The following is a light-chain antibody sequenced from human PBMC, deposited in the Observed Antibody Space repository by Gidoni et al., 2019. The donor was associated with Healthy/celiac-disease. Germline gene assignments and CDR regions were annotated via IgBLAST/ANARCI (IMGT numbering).Light chain of an antibody. V-gene: IGLV1-47*01. CDR2: RNN. CDR1: SSNIGSNY. J-gene: IGLJ2*01. CDR3: AAWDDSLSGPV. Sequence: QSVLPPPPYASATPGQRVTISCSGSSSNIGSNYVYWYQQLPGTAPKLLIYRNNQRPSGVPDRFSGSKSGTSASLAISGLRSEDEADYYCAAWDDSLSGPVFGGGTKLTVL.